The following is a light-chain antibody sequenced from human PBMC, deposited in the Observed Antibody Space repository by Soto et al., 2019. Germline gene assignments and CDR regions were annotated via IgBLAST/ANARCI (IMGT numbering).Light chain of an antibody. V-gene: IGKV3-20*01. Sequence: EIVLTQSPGTLSLSPGERATLSCRASQSVSSSYLAWYQQKPGQAPRLLIYGSSSRATGIPDRFSGSGSGTDFTVTISRLEREDFAVYYCQQYGSSPLTFGQGTKVEIK. J-gene: IGKJ1*01. CDR2: GSS. CDR1: QSVSSSY. CDR3: QQYGSSPLT.